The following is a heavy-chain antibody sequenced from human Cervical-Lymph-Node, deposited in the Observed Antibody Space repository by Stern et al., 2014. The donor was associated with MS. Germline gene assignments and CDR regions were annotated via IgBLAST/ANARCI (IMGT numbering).Heavy chain of an antibody. D-gene: IGHD1-1*01. CDR1: GYRFTNNW. V-gene: IGHV5-51*03. Sequence: QLVQSGAEVKKPGESLRISCEVSGYRFTNNWIGWVRQMPGKGLEWMGIIYPGDSETRYSPSFQGQVTILVDKSNTTTYLQWSSLKASDTAIYYCARRGHGYMGIDYWGQGTLVTVSS. CDR2: IYPGDSET. CDR3: ARRGHGYMGIDY. J-gene: IGHJ4*02.